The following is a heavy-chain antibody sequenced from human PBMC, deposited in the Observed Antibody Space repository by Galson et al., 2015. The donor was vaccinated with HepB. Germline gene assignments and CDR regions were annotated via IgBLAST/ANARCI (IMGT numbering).Heavy chain of an antibody. CDR1: GLTFSSYG. CDR2: ISGSGGST. Sequence: SLRLSCAAAGLTFSSYGMNWVRQAPGKGLEWVSAISGSGGSTYYADSVKGRFTISRDNSKNTLYLQMNSLRAEDTAVYYCAVRGYSSSWYSPIDSWGQGTLVTVSS. CDR3: AVRGYSSSWYSPIDS. V-gene: IGHV3-23*01. J-gene: IGHJ4*02. D-gene: IGHD6-13*01.